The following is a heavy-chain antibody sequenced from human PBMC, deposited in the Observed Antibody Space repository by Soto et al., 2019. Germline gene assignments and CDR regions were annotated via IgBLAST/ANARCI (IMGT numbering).Heavy chain of an antibody. CDR3: ARVLNSYGDYGMDV. Sequence: LRLSCAASGFTVSSNYMSWVRQAPGKGLEWVSVIYSGCSTYYAASAKGRFTISRDNSKKTPHLQMNSLRSEDTAVYYCARVLNSYGDYGMDVWGQGTTVT. V-gene: IGHV3-53*01. J-gene: IGHJ6*02. CDR2: IYSGCST. CDR1: GFTVSSNY. D-gene: IGHD4-17*01.